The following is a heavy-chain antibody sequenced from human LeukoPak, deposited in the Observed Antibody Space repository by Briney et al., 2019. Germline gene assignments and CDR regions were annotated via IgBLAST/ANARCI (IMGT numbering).Heavy chain of an antibody. CDR2: IYYSGST. V-gene: IGHV4-31*03. CDR1: GGSIRRGGDY. CDR3: TSLPVDIVVVPAAAAESLGFDP. J-gene: IGHJ5*02. Sequence: SETLSLTCTVSGGSIRRGGDYWSWIRQHPGKGLEWIVYIYYSGSTYYNPALKSRVTISVYTSKNQFSLKMSSVTAAETAWYYATSLPVDIVVVPAAAAESLGFDPWGQGTLVTVSS. D-gene: IGHD2-2*03.